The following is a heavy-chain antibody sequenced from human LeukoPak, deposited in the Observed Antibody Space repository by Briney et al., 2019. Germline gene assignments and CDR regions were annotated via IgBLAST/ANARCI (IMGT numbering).Heavy chain of an antibody. D-gene: IGHD1-26*01. CDR2: ISSGSTYI. CDR1: GFTFSSYS. Sequence: GGSLRLSCAASGFTFSSYSTSWVRQAPGKGLEWVSSISSGSTYIYYADSMKGRFTISRDNAKNSLYLQMNTLRAEDTAVYYCARDRIYSGIYHDTFDIWGHGTMVTVSS. CDR3: ARDRIYSGIYHDTFDI. J-gene: IGHJ3*02. V-gene: IGHV3-21*01.